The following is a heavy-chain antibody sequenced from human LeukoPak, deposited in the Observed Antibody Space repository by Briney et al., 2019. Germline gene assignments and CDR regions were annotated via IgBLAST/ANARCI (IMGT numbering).Heavy chain of an antibody. CDR1: GLSFSTYA. CDR2: INSDGSST. J-gene: IGHJ4*02. CDR3: ARGRNGSIDY. D-gene: IGHD5-24*01. Sequence: GGSLRLSCVASGLSFSTYAMSWVRQAPGKGLVWVSRINSDGSSTSYADSVKGRFTISRNNAKNTLYLQMNSLRAEDTAVYYCARGRNGSIDYWGQGTLVTVSS. V-gene: IGHV3-74*01.